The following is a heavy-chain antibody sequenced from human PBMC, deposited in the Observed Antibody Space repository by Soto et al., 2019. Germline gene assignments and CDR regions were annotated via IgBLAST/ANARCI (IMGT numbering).Heavy chain of an antibody. CDR2: IYHSGST. D-gene: IGHD6-19*01. CDR3: AGGRSGWYEVLYFQH. Sequence: QVQLQESGPGLVKPSGTLSLTCAVSSGSISSSNWWSWVRQPPGKGLEWIGEIYHSGSTNYNPSLKSRVTISVDKSKNQFSLKLSSVTAADTAVYYCAGGRSGWYEVLYFQHWGQGTLVTVSS. V-gene: IGHV4-4*02. J-gene: IGHJ1*01. CDR1: SGSISSSNW.